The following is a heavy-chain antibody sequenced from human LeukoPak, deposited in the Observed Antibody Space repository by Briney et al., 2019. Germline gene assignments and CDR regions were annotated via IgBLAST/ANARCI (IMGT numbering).Heavy chain of an antibody. CDR1: GGSISSSSYY. CDR2: IYHSGST. Sequence: PSETLSLTCTVSGGSISSSSYYWGWIRQPPGKGLEWIGYIYHSGSTYYNPSLKSRVTISVDRSKNQFSLKLSSVTAADTAVYYCARGAPEWLDDAFDIWGQGTMVTVSS. V-gene: IGHV4-39*07. D-gene: IGHD6-19*01. J-gene: IGHJ3*02. CDR3: ARGAPEWLDDAFDI.